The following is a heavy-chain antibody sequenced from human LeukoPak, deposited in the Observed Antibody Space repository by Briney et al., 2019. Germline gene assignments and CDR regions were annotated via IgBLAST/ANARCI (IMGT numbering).Heavy chain of an antibody. CDR3: AGHYDYGDSWYFDY. CDR2: IHHTGNT. D-gene: IGHD4-17*01. Sequence: SETLSLTCTVSGYSINSGSYWGWIRQPPGKGLEWIGNIHHTGNTHYNPPLKSRVTISVDTSKNQFSLKLSSVTAADTAVYYCAGHYDYGDSWYFDYWGQGTLVTVSS. CDR1: GYSINSGSY. J-gene: IGHJ4*02. V-gene: IGHV4-38-2*02.